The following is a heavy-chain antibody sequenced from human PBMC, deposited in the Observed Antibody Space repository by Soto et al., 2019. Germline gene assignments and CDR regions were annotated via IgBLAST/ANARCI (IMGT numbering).Heavy chain of an antibody. Sequence: GASVKVSCKASGYTFTSYDINCVRQATGQGLEWMGWMNPNSGNTGYAQKFQGRVTMTRNTSISTAYMELSSLRSEDTAVYYCARVLDSGSYYYYYYYGMDAWGQGTTVTAP. D-gene: IGHD1-26*01. CDR1: GYTFTSYD. V-gene: IGHV1-8*01. CDR3: ARVLDSGSYYYYYYYGMDA. J-gene: IGHJ6*02. CDR2: MNPNSGNT.